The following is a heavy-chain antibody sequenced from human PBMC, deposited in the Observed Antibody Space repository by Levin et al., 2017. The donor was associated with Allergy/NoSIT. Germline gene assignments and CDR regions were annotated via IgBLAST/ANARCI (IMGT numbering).Heavy chain of an antibody. CDR2: IYYTGST. CDR1: GGSVSSSTCY. Sequence: SQTLSLTCTVSGGSVSSSTCYWGWIRQPPGKGLDWIGSIYYTGSTYYNPSLKSRVTISIDRSKNQFSLKLSSVTAADTAVYYCARDERGGPTDDAFEMWGQGTMVTVSS. J-gene: IGHJ3*02. V-gene: IGHV4-39*07. CDR3: ARDERGGPTDDAFEM. D-gene: IGHD3-10*01.